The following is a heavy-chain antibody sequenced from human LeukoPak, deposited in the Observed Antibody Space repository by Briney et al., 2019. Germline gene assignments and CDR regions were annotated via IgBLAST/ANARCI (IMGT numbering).Heavy chain of an antibody. CDR1: GFSFSSYG. CDR2: IWYDGTNK. CDR3: AREMVEVGASN. D-gene: IGHD1-26*01. V-gene: IGHV3-33*01. J-gene: IGHJ4*02. Sequence: PGRSLRLSCAASGFSFSSYGMHWVRQAPGKGLEWVALIWYDGTNKYYADSVKGRFTISRDNSKTTLYLQMNSLRAEDTAVYYCAREMVEVGASNWGQGTLVTVPS.